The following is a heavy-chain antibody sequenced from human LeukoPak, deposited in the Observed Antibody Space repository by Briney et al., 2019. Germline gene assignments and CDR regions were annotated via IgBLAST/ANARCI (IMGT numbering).Heavy chain of an antibody. V-gene: IGHV3-21*01. D-gene: IGHD3-9*01. J-gene: IGHJ3*02. Sequence: GGSLRLSCAASGFTFSSYSMNWVRQAPGKGLEWVSSIRSSSSYIYYADSVKGRFTISRDNAKNSLYLQMNSLRAEDTAVYYCSRDLSPSRRYFDWLYRNDAFDIWGHGTMVTASS. CDR1: GFTFSSYS. CDR2: IRSSSSYI. CDR3: SRDLSPSRRYFDWLYRNDAFDI.